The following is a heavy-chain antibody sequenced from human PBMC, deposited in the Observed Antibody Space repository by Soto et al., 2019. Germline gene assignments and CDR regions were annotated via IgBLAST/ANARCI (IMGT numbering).Heavy chain of an antibody. CDR2: IYPGDSDT. Sequence: GESLKISCKGSGYSFTSYWIGWVRQMPGKGLEWMGIIYPGDSDTRYSPSFQGQVTISADKSISTAYLQWSSLKASDTAMYYCARTPNTPPPDRVDYSNFPGLYYYGMDVWGQGTTVTVSS. D-gene: IGHD4-4*01. V-gene: IGHV5-51*01. J-gene: IGHJ6*02. CDR1: GYSFTSYW. CDR3: ARTPNTPPPDRVDYSNFPGLYYYGMDV.